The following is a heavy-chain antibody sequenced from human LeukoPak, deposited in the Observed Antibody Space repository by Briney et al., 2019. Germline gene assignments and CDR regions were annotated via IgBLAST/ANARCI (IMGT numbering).Heavy chain of an antibody. J-gene: IGHJ6*03. CDR1: GFTFSSYA. CDR3: ARDPYSGTYGNTYYYYMDV. Sequence: GGSLRLSCAASGFTFSSYAMSWVRQAPGKGLEWVSAISGSGGSTYYADSVKGRFTISRDNSKNTLYLQMNSLRAEDTAVYYCARDPYSGTYGNTYYYYMDVWGKGTTVTISS. V-gene: IGHV3-23*01. CDR2: ISGSGGST. D-gene: IGHD1-26*01.